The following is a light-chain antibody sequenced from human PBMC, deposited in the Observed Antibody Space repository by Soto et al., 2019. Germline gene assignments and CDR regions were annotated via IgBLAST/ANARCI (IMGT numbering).Light chain of an antibody. J-gene: IGKJ4*01. CDR2: DAS. Sequence: EIVLTQSPGTLSLSPGERATLSCRASQSVSTFLAWYQQKPGQAPRLVVYDASKRATGIPARFSGSGSGTDLTLTISSLEPEDFAVYYCQQRSSWRVTFGGGTKVDIK. CDR3: QQRSSWRVT. CDR1: QSVSTF. V-gene: IGKV3-11*01.